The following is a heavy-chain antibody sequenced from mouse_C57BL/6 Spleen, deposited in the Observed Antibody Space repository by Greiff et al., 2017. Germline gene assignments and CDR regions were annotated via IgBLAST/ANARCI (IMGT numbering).Heavy chain of an antibody. CDR1: GYTFTSYW. CDR2: IDPSDSET. Sequence: VQLQQPGAELVRPGSSVKLSCKASGYTFTSYWMHWVKQRPIQGLEWIGNIDPSDSETHYNQKFKDKATLTVDKSSSTAYMQLSSLTSEDSAVYYCARSFDGYYAFAYWGQGTLVTVSA. D-gene: IGHD2-3*01. J-gene: IGHJ3*01. V-gene: IGHV1-52*01. CDR3: ARSFDGYYAFAY.